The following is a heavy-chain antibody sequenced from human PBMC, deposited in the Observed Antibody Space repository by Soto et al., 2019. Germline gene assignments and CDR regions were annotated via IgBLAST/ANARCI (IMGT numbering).Heavy chain of an antibody. Sequence: QLQLQESGPGLVKPSETLSLTCTVSGGSISSSSYYWGWIRQPPRKGLAWSGSIYYRGTTYYNPSLKSRVTISVETSKNEYSVTLSSVSAAGAAVYYFARHQRDGYFDYWGQGTLVTVSS. CDR2: IYYRGTT. J-gene: IGHJ4*02. CDR1: GGSISSSSYY. CDR3: ARHQRDGYFDY. V-gene: IGHV4-39*01.